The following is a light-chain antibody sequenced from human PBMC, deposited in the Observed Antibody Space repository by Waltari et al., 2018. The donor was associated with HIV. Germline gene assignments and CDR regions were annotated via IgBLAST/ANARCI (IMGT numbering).Light chain of an antibody. J-gene: IGKJ1*01. CDR2: GAS. CDR1: QTIGSSY. CDR3: QHFGSSRT. Sequence: EIVLTQSPGTLSSSPGERATLSCRASQTIGSSYLAWYQQKPGQAPRLLIFGASTRATGIPDRFSGSGAGTDFTLTISRLEPEDFAVYYCQHFGSSRTFGQGTKVEIK. V-gene: IGKV3-20*01.